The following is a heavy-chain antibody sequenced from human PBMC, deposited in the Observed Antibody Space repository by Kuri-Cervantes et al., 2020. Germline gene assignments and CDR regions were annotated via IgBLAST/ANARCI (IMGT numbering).Heavy chain of an antibody. J-gene: IGHJ4*02. Sequence: SETLSLTCAVYGGSLSGYYWNWIRQPPGKGLEWIGEINHSGSTKYNPSLKSRVTISVDTSKNQFSLKLSSVTAADTAVYYCARATYYDRSGYYYFDYWGQGTLVTVSS. D-gene: IGHD3-22*01. CDR2: INHSGST. CDR3: ARATYYDRSGYYYFDY. V-gene: IGHV4-34*01. CDR1: GGSLSGYY.